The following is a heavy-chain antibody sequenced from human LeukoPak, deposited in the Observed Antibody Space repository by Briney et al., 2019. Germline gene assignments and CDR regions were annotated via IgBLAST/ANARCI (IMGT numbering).Heavy chain of an antibody. CDR1: GFTFSSYG. J-gene: IGHJ4*02. CDR2: IRYDGSNK. Sequence: GGSLRLSCAASGFTFSSYGMHWVRQAPGKGLEWVAFIRYDGSNKYYADSVKGRFTISRDNSKNTLYLQMNSLRAEDTAVYYCAKDKYYYDSSGYLDWGQGTLVTVSS. V-gene: IGHV3-30*02. CDR3: AKDKYYYDSSGYLD. D-gene: IGHD3-22*01.